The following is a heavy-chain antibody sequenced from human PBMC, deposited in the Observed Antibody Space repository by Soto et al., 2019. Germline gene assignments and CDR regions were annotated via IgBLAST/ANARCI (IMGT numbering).Heavy chain of an antibody. Sequence: SETLSLTCTISGGSISSYYWSWIRQPPGKGLEWIGYIYYSWSTNYNPSLKSRVTISVDTSKNQFSLKLSSVTAADTAVYYCARSTGYYYYYYYGMDVWGQGTTVTVSS. CDR3: ARSTGYYYYYYYGMDV. CDR1: GGSISSYY. J-gene: IGHJ6*02. D-gene: IGHD3-9*01. V-gene: IGHV4-59*08. CDR2: IYYSWST.